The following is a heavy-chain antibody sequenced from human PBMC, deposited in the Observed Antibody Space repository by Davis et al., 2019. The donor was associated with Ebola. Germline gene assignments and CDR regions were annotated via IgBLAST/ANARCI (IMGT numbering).Heavy chain of an antibody. D-gene: IGHD5-12*01. CDR1: GDSVSSNSGG. Sequence: HSQTLSLTCAISGDSVSSNSGGWNWIRHSPTRGLEWLGRAYYTSKWNNDYAVSVRSRITINPDTSQNQVSLQLSSVTPEDTAVYYCARGWLRGYLDSWGQGILVTVSS. V-gene: IGHV6-1*01. CDR3: ARGWLRGYLDS. CDR2: AYYTSKWNN. J-gene: IGHJ4*02.